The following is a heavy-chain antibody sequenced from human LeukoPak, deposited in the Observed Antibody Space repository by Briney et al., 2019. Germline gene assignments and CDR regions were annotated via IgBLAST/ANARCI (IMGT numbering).Heavy chain of an antibody. CDR3: AREDYYYDSSGYGALGY. J-gene: IGHJ4*02. D-gene: IGHD3-22*01. CDR1: GGTFSSYA. Sequence: SVKVSCKASGGTFSSYAISWVRQAPGQGLEWMGGIIPIFGTANYAQKFQGRVTITADKSTSTAYMELSSLRSEDTAVYYCAREDYYYDSSGYGALGYWGQGTLVTVSS. V-gene: IGHV1-69*06. CDR2: IIPIFGTA.